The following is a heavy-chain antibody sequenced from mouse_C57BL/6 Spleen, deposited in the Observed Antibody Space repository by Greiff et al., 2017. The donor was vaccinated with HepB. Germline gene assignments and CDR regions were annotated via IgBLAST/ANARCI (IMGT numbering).Heavy chain of an antibody. J-gene: IGHJ4*01. D-gene: IGHD4-1*01. Sequence: QVQLQQPGAELVKPGASVKMSCKASGYTFTSYWITWVKQRPGQGLEWIGDIYPGSGSTNYNEKFKSKATLTVDTSSSTAYMQLSSLTSEDFAVYYCARRTGTDYAMDYWGQGTSVTVSS. CDR2: IYPGSGST. CDR1: GYTFTSYW. CDR3: ARRTGTDYAMDY. V-gene: IGHV1-55*01.